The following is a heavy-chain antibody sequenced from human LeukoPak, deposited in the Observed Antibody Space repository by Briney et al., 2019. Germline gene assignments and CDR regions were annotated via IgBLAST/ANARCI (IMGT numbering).Heavy chain of an antibody. V-gene: IGHV3-48*01. CDR2: ISSSSSTI. CDR1: GFTFSSYS. J-gene: IGHJ6*03. Sequence: GGSLRLSCAASGFTFSSYSMNWVRQAPGKGLEWVSYISSSSSTIYYADSVKGRFTISRDNAKNSLYLQMNSLRAEDTAVYYCARDRRGGSSYYYYYMDVWGKGTTVTVSS. D-gene: IGHD2-15*01. CDR3: ARDRRGGSSYYYYYMDV.